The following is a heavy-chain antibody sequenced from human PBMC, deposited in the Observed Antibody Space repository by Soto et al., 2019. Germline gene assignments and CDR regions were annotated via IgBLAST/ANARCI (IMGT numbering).Heavy chain of an antibody. D-gene: IGHD2-15*01. CDR1: GFTFSSYG. CDR3: AKDQVVAAIKASWFDP. CDR2: ISYDGSNK. V-gene: IGHV3-30*18. J-gene: IGHJ5*02. Sequence: QVQLVESGGGVVQPGRSLRLSCAASGFTFSSYGMHWVRQAPGKGLEWVAVISYDGSNKYYADSVKGRFTISRDNSKNTLYLQMNSLRAEDTAVYYCAKDQVVAAIKASWFDPWGQGTLVTVSS.